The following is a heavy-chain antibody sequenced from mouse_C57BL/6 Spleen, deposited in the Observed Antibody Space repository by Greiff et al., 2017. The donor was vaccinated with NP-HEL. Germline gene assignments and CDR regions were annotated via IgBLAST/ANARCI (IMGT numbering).Heavy chain of an antibody. Sequence: QVHVKQSGAELVKPGASVKLSCKASGYTFTSYWMQWVKQRPGQGLEWIGEIDPSDSYTNYNQKFKGKATLTVDTSSSTAYMQLSSLTSEDSAVYYCARSGVTANMDYWGQGTSVTVSS. V-gene: IGHV1-50*01. CDR1: GYTFTSYW. CDR2: IDPSDSYT. D-gene: IGHD2-2*01. J-gene: IGHJ4*01. CDR3: ARSGVTANMDY.